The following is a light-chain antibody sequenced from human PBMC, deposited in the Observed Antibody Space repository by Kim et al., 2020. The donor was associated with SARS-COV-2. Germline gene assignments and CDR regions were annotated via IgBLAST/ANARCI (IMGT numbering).Light chain of an antibody. V-gene: IGKV3D-15*01. Sequence: EVVMTQSPVTLSVSPGERATLSCRASESVTYNLAWYQQKPGQPPRLLIYGTSIRDTDIPARVSGSGSGTQFTLTINSLQPEDSAFYYCEQYAKWPYSFGQGTKLEI. CDR3: EQYAKWPYS. J-gene: IGKJ2*03. CDR1: ESVTYN. CDR2: GTS.